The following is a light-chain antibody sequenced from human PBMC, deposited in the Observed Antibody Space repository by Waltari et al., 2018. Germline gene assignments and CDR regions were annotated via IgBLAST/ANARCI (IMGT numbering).Light chain of an antibody. V-gene: IGLV2-23*01. J-gene: IGLJ3*02. Sequence: QSALTQPASVSGSPGQSIIISCTATSSVVGTYNLSSWYQQHPGKAPKVILYEGNKRPSEVSNRFSGSKSGNTASLTISGLQAEDEADYYCSSYTGTTTPRVFGGGTKLTVL. CDR3: SSYTGTTTPRV. CDR2: EGN. CDR1: SSVVGTYNL.